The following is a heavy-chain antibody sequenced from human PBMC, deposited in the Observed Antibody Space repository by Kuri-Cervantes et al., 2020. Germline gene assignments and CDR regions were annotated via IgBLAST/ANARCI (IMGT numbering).Heavy chain of an antibody. CDR1: GFTFSSYA. CDR2: ISGSGGSI. CDR3: AKDREAAAGTGFWFDP. Sequence: ETLSLTCAASGFTFSSYAMSWVRQAPGKGLEWVSAISGSGGSIYYTDSVKGRFTISRDNSKNTLYLQMNSLRAEDTAVYYCAKDREAAAGTGFWFDPWGQGTLVTVSS. D-gene: IGHD6-13*01. J-gene: IGHJ5*02. V-gene: IGHV3-23*01.